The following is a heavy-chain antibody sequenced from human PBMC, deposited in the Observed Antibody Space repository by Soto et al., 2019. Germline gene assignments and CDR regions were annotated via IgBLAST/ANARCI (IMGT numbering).Heavy chain of an antibody. V-gene: IGHV3-23*01. J-gene: IGHJ4*02. CDR2: IRGSGTST. CDR3: AKVGVVAATRPFDY. CDR1: GFTFSSYA. D-gene: IGHD2-15*01. Sequence: EVQLLESGGGLVHPGGSLRLSCAASGFTFSSYAMSWVRQAPGKGLEWVSLIRGSGTSTYYADSAKGRFAISRDNSKNTLYLQMNSLRVEDTALYYCAKVGVVAATRPFDYWGQGTLVTVSS.